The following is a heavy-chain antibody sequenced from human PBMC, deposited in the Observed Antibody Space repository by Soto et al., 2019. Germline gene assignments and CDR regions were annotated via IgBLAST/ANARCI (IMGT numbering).Heavy chain of an antibody. CDR2: ITRDSGNK. Sequence: EVQLVESGGGLVQPGRSLRLSCAASGFSFEEHAMHWVRLVPGKGLEWVSGITRDSGNKGYADSVKGRFTISRDNAKNSLYLQMNSLRAEDTALYYCARDKVGGTYFSGLDYWGQGSLIPVSS. CDR1: GFSFEEHA. J-gene: IGHJ4*02. V-gene: IGHV3-9*01. D-gene: IGHD1-26*01. CDR3: ARDKVGGTYFSGLDY.